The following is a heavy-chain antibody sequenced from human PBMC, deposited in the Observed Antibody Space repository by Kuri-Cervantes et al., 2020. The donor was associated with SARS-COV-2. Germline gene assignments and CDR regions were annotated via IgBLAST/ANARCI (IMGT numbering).Heavy chain of an antibody. CDR2: IYSGGST. CDR1: GFTVSSNY. D-gene: IGHD2-2*01. V-gene: IGHV3-53*01. CDR3: IVVVPAAFDY. J-gene: IGHJ4*02. Sequence: GGSLRLSCAASGFTVSSNYMSWVRQAPGKGLEWVSVIYSGGSTYYADSVKGRFTISRDNAKNSLYLQMNSLRAEDTAVYYCIVVVPAAFDYWGQGTLVTVSS.